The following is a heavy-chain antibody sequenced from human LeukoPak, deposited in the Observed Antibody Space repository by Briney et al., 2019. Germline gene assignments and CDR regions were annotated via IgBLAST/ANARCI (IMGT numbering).Heavy chain of an antibody. D-gene: IGHD3-9*01. Sequence: PGGSLRLSCAASGFTFSSYWMSWVRQAPGKGLEWVANIKQDGSEKYYVDSVKSRFTISRDNAKNSLYLQMNSLRAEDTAVYYCARDGRYDILTGYYKAHWFDPWGQGTLVTVSS. V-gene: IGHV3-7*01. CDR3: ARDGRYDILTGYYKAHWFDP. CDR2: IKQDGSEK. CDR1: GFTFSSYW. J-gene: IGHJ5*02.